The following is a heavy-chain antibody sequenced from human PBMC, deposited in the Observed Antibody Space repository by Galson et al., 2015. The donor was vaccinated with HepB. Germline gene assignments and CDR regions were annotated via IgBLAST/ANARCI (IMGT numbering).Heavy chain of an antibody. V-gene: IGHV2-70*01. CDR1: GFSLSTSGMC. J-gene: IGHJ4*02. CDR3: ARIQRIWFGSGAFDY. Sequence: PALVKPTQTLTLTCTFSGFSLSTSGMCVSWIRQPPRKALEWLALIDWDDDKYYSTSLKTRLTISKDTSKNQVVLTMTNMDPVDTATYYCARIQRIWFGSGAFDYWGQGTLVTVSS. D-gene: IGHD3-10*01. CDR2: IDWDDDK.